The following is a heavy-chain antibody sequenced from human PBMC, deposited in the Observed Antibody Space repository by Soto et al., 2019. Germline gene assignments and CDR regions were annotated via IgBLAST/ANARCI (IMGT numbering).Heavy chain of an antibody. CDR1: GGSFSGYY. J-gene: IGHJ5*02. CDR2: INHSGST. D-gene: IGHD4-17*01. V-gene: IGHV4-34*01. Sequence: SETLSLTCAVYGGSFSGYYWSWIRQPPGKGLEWIGEINHSGSTNHSPSLKSRVTISVATSKNQFSLKLSSVTAADTAVCYCARRQFHYGGYVGVWFDPWGQGTLVTASS. CDR3: ARRQFHYGGYVGVWFDP.